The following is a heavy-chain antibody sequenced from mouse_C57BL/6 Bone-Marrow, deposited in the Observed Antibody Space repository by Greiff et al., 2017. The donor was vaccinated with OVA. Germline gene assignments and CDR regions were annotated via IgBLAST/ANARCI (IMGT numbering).Heavy chain of an antibody. CDR2: IDPSDSYT. J-gene: IGHJ1*03. Sequence: VQLQQPGAELVMPGASVKLSCKASGYTFTSYWMHWVKQRPGQGLEWIGEIDPSDSYTNYNQKVKGKSTLTVDKSSSTAYMQLSSLTSEDSAVYYCARGDYGSSYGYFDVWGTGTTVTVSS. D-gene: IGHD1-1*01. CDR1: GYTFTSYW. CDR3: ARGDYGSSYGYFDV. V-gene: IGHV1-69*01.